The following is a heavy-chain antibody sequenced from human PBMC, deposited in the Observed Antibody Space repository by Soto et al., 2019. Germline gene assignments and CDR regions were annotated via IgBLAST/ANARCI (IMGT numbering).Heavy chain of an antibody. Sequence: GASVKVSCKASGYTFTGYYMHWVRQAPGQGLEWMGWINPNSGGTNYAQKSQGRVTMTRDTSISTAYMELSRLRSDDTAVYYCARVVPAAIPPGPNNWNFDYWGQGTLVTVSS. CDR3: ARVVPAAIPPGPNNWNFDY. D-gene: IGHD2-2*02. CDR1: GYTFTGYY. V-gene: IGHV1-2*02. J-gene: IGHJ4*02. CDR2: INPNSGGT.